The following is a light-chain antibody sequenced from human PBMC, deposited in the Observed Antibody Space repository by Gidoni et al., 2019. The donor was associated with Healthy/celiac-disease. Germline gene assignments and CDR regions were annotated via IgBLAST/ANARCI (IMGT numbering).Light chain of an antibody. CDR2: AAS. J-gene: IGKJ3*01. CDR3: QQPDT. V-gene: IGKV1-9*01. Sequence: DIQLTQSPSFLSASVGDRVTITCRASQGISSYLAWYQQKPGKAPKLLIYAASTLQSGVPSRFSGSGSGTEFTLTISSLRPEDFATYYCQQPDTFGPGTKVDIK. CDR1: QGISSY.